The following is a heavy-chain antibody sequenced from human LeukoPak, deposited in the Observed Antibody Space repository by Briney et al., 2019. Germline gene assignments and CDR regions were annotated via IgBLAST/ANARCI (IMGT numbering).Heavy chain of an antibody. D-gene: IGHD6-19*01. CDR2: NNHRGST. Sequence: SETLSLTCAVYGGSFSGYYWSLIRQPPRKGLEWIGENNHRGSTNYNPSLKSRVTISVDTSKNQFSLKLSSVTAADTAVYYCARDGRIAVAQRRFDPWGQGTLVTVSS. V-gene: IGHV4-34*01. J-gene: IGHJ5*02. CDR1: GGSFSGYY. CDR3: ARDGRIAVAQRRFDP.